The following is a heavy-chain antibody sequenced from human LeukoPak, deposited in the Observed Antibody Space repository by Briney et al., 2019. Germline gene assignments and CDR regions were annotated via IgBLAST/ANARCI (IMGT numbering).Heavy chain of an antibody. D-gene: IGHD3-22*01. V-gene: IGHV4-59*01. CDR1: GGSISSYY. CDR3: ARDGPTDYHDNPWFDP. CDR2: IYYSGST. Sequence: SETLSLTCTVSGGSISSYYWSWIRQPPGKGLEWIGYIYYSGSTNYNPSLKSRVTISVDTSKNQFSLKLSSVTAADTAVYYCARDGPTDYHDNPWFDPWGQGTLVTVSS. J-gene: IGHJ5*02.